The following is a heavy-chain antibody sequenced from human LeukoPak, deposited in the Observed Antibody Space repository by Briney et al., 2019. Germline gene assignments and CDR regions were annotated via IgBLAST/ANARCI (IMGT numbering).Heavy chain of an antibody. Sequence: PGGSLRLSCAASGFTVSSIYMSWVRQAPGKGLEWVSVIYSGGSTYYADSVKGRFTISRDNSKNTLYLQMNSLRAEDTAVYYCARDQYSSYYGMDVWGQGTTVTVSS. CDR1: GFTVSSIY. CDR2: IYSGGST. J-gene: IGHJ6*02. CDR3: ARDQYSSYYGMDV. D-gene: IGHD5-18*01. V-gene: IGHV3-53*01.